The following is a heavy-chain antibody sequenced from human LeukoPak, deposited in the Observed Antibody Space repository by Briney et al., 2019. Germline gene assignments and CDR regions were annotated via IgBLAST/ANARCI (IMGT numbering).Heavy chain of an antibody. Sequence: PSETLSLTCTVSGGSISSYYWSWFRQPPGKGLEWIGYIYYSGSTNYNPSLKSRVTISVDTSKNQFSLKLSSVTAADTAVYYCARVLTGGSSWYHYYYGMDVWGQGTTVTVSS. V-gene: IGHV4-59*01. CDR1: GGSISSYY. J-gene: IGHJ6*02. CDR3: ARVLTGGSSWYHYYYGMDV. D-gene: IGHD6-13*01. CDR2: IYYSGST.